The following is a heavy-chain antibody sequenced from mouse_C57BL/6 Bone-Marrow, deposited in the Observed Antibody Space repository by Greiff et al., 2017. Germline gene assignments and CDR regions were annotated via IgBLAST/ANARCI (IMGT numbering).Heavy chain of an antibody. J-gene: IGHJ2*01. CDR3: ARDRRAYYSNWNCFDY. D-gene: IGHD2-5*01. CDR2: ISDGGSYT. V-gene: IGHV5-4*01. CDR1: GFTFSSYA. Sequence: EVMLVESGGGLVKPGGSLKLSCAASGFTFSSYAMSWVRQTPEKRLEWVATISDGGSYTYYPDNVKGRFTISRDNAKNNLYLQMSHLKSEDTAMYYCARDRRAYYSNWNCFDYGGQGTTLTVSS.